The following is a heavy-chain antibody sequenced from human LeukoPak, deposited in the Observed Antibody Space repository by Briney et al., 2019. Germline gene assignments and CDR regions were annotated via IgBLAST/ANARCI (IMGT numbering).Heavy chain of an antibody. CDR2: INHSGST. V-gene: IGHV4-34*01. CDR1: GGSFSGYY. J-gene: IGHJ4*02. CDR3: ARGARTRIDY. D-gene: IGHD2-15*01. Sequence: SETLSLTCAVYGGSFSGYYWSWIRQPPGKGLGWIGEINHSGSTNYNPSLKSRVTISVDTSKNQFSLKLSSVTAADTAVYYCARGARTRIDYWGQGTLVTVSS.